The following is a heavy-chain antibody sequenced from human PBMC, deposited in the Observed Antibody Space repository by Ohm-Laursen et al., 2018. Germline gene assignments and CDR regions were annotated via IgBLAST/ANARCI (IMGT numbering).Heavy chain of an antibody. J-gene: IGHJ3*02. CDR2: MNPKSGDT. Sequence: ASVKVSCKASGYTFTNYDIHWVRQASGQGLEWLGWMNPKSGDTGYAHKFQGRVTMARNASISTANMEMSSLRSEDTAVYYCGRGRLSGTRRALDIWGQGTMVTVSS. V-gene: IGHV1-8*01. CDR1: GYTFTNYD. CDR3: GRGRLSGTRRALDI. D-gene: IGHD1-7*01.